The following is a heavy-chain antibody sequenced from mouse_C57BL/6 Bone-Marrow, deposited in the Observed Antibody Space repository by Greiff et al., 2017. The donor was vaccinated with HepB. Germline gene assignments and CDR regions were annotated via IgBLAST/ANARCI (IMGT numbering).Heavy chain of an antibody. CDR1: GYTFTSYG. D-gene: IGHD2-4*01. Sequence: VQLQQSGAELARPGASVKLSCKASGYTFTSYGISWVKQRTGQGLEWIGEIYPRSGNTYYNEKFKGKATLTADKSSSTAYMELRSLTSEHSAVYFCARFDYDEGAWVAYWGQGTLVTVSA. CDR2: IYPRSGNT. J-gene: IGHJ3*01. CDR3: ARFDYDEGAWVAY. V-gene: IGHV1-81*01.